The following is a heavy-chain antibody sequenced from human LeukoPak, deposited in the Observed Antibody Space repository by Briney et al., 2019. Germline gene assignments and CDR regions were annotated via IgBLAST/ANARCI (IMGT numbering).Heavy chain of an antibody. D-gene: IGHD3-9*01. CDR3: ARDSSVIRYFDWLLSYDAFDI. CDR2: INPNGGGT. Sequence: ASVKVSCKASGYTFTGYYMHWVRQAPGQGLEWMGWINPNGGGTNYAQKFQGRVTMTRDTSISTAYMELSRLRSDDTAVYYCARDSSVIRYFDWLLSYDAFDIWGQGTMVTVSS. J-gene: IGHJ3*02. V-gene: IGHV1-2*02. CDR1: GYTFTGYY.